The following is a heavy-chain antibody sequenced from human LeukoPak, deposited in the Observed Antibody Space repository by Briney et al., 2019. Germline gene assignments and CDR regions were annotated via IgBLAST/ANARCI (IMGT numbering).Heavy chain of an antibody. J-gene: IGHJ4*02. D-gene: IGHD6-19*01. CDR1: GFTFSSYA. CDR3: ARGVLARGSSGRYFDY. CDR2: ISSNGGST. V-gene: IGHV3-64*01. Sequence: GGSLRLSCAASGFTFSSYAMHWVRQAPGKGLEYVSAISSNGGSTYYANSVKGRFTISRDNSKNTLYLQMGSLRAEDMAVYYCARGVLARGSSGRYFDYWGQGTLVTVSS.